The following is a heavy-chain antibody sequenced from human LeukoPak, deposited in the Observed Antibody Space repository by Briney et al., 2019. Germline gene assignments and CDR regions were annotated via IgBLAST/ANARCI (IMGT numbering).Heavy chain of an antibody. CDR2: INPNSGGT. V-gene: IGHV1-2*06. CDR1: GYTFSGHY. CDR3: ARSVAGFYYFDY. Sequence: ASVKVSCKASGYTFSGHYLHWVRQAPGQGLEWMGRINPNSGGTNYAQKFQGRVTMTRDTSISTAYMELSRLRSDDTAVYYCARSVAGFYYFDYWGQGTLVTVSS. D-gene: IGHD6-19*01. J-gene: IGHJ4*02.